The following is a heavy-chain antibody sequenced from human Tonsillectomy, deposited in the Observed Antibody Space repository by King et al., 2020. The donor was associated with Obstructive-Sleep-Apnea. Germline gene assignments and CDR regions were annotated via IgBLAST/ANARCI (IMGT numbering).Heavy chain of an antibody. J-gene: IGHJ3*02. CDR1: GGSISSSSYY. V-gene: IGHV4-39*01. D-gene: IGHD3-22*01. Sequence: QLQESGPGLVKPSETLSLTCTVSGGSISSSSYYWGWIRQPPGKGLEWIGSIYYSGSTYYNPSLKSRVTISVDTSKNQFSLKLSSVTAADTAVYYCALYISRLKNAFDIWGQGTMVTVSS. CDR3: ALYISRLKNAFDI. CDR2: IYYSGST.